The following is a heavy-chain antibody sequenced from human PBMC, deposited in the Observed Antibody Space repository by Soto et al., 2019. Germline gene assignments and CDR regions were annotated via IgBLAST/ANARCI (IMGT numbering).Heavy chain of an antibody. Sequence: PGGSLRLSCAGSGFTFGDSYMSWIRQAPGKGLEWLSYISPGSRYPAYADSVKGRFTISRDNGKSSLYLQMDSLRAEDTALYYCVRQQYDFLVDPWGQGTLVTVSS. CDR1: GFTFGDSY. J-gene: IGHJ5*02. V-gene: IGHV3-11*06. D-gene: IGHD3-16*01. CDR3: VRQQYDFLVDP. CDR2: ISPGSRYP.